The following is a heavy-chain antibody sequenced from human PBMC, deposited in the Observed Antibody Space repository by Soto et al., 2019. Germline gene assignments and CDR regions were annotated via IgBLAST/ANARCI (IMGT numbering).Heavy chain of an antibody. CDR2: IYYSGTT. V-gene: IGHV4-39*01. CDR3: ARHFSVDHFDY. CDR1: GDSITSNSYF. J-gene: IGHJ4*01. D-gene: IGHD3-9*01. Sequence: SETLSLTCTVSGDSITSNSYFWAWIRQPPGKGLEWIGSIYYSGTTYYNPSLKSRVTISVDRSKNQFSLKLSSVTAADTAVYYCARHFSVDHFDYWGQGTLLTVSS.